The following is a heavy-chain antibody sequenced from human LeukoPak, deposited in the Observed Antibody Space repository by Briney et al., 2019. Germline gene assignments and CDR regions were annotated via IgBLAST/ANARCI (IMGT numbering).Heavy chain of an antibody. V-gene: IGHV3-21*01. J-gene: IGHJ4*02. D-gene: IGHD6-6*01. CDR1: GFTFSAYS. CDR2: ISSGSDHI. CDR3: ARNDYASSSGYDF. Sequence: GGSLRLSCAASGFTFSAYSMNWVRQAPGKGLEWVSSISSGSDHIYYADSVKGRFTISRDNAKNSLYLQMDSLRAEDTAVFFCARNDYASSSGYDFWGQGTLVTVSS.